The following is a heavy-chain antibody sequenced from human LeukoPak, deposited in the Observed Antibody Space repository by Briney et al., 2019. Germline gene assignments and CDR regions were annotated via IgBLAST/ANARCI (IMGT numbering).Heavy chain of an antibody. Sequence: SSETLSLTCSVSGGSISSSSYSWGWIRQPPGKGPEWIGSIYSSGSTYYNPSPKSRVTISVDTSKNQFSLNLSSVTAADTGVYYCARRHSSGYYSAFDVWGQGTMVTVSS. CDR3: ARRHSSGYYSAFDV. CDR2: IYSSGST. D-gene: IGHD3-22*01. V-gene: IGHV4-39*01. J-gene: IGHJ3*01. CDR1: GGSISSSSYS.